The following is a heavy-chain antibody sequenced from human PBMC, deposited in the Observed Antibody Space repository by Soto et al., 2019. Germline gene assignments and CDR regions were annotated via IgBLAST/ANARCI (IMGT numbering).Heavy chain of an antibody. D-gene: IGHD4-17*01. CDR3: ARQSYGDYAPFDY. CDR2: IYYSGST. J-gene: IGHJ4*02. V-gene: IGHV4-39*01. CDR1: GGSISSSSYY. Sequence: QLQLQESGPGLVKPSETLSLTCTVSGGSISSSSYYWGWIRQPPGKGLEWIGSIYYSGSTYYNPSLKIRVTIAVDTSKNQLSLKLTSVTAADTAVYYCARQSYGDYAPFDYWGQGTLVTVSS.